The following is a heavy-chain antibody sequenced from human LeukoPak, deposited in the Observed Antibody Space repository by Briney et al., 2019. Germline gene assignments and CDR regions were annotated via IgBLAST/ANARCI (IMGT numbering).Heavy chain of an antibody. Sequence: GRSLRLSCAASGFTFSSYAMHWVRQAPGKGLEWVAVISYDGSNKYYADSVKGRFTISRDNSKNTLYLQMNSLRAEDTAVYYCAKDHRYCSSASCTDFDYWGQGTLVTVSS. V-gene: IGHV3-30-3*01. D-gene: IGHD2-2*01. CDR1: GFTFSSYA. CDR3: AKDHRYCSSASCTDFDY. J-gene: IGHJ4*02. CDR2: ISYDGSNK.